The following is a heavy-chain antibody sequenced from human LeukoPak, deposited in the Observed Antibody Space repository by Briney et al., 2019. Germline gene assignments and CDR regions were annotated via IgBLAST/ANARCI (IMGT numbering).Heavy chain of an antibody. CDR1: GGSFSGYY. Sequence: PSETLSLTCAVYGGSFSGYYWSWIRQPPGKGLEWIGEINHSGSTNYNPSLKSRVTISVDTSKNQFSLKLSSATAADTAVYYCARVRFGELLDYWGQGTLVTVSS. CDR2: INHSGST. J-gene: IGHJ4*02. D-gene: IGHD3-10*01. CDR3: ARVRFGELLDY. V-gene: IGHV4-34*01.